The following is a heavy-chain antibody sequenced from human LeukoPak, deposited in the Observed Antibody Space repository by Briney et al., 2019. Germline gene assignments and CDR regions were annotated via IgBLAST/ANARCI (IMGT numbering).Heavy chain of an antibody. CDR2: INHSGST. J-gene: IGHJ4*02. V-gene: IGHV4-34*01. CDR1: GGSFSGYY. Sequence: PSETLSLTCAVYGGSFSGYYWSWIRQPPGKGLEWIGEINHSGSTNYNPSLKSRVTISVDTSKNQFSLKLSSMTAADTAVYYCARGRYSSSWYDYWGQGTLVTVSS. CDR3: ARGRYSSSWYDY. D-gene: IGHD6-13*01.